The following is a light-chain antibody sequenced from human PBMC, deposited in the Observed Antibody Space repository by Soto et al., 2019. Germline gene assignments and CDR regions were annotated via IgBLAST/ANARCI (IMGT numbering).Light chain of an antibody. CDR2: DAS. V-gene: IGKV3-11*01. J-gene: IGKJ2*01. CDR1: QSVSSY. Sequence: EIVLTQSPATLSLSPGERATLSCRASQSVSSYLAWYQQKHGQAPRLLIYDASNRATGIPARFSGSGSGTDCTLTISCLEPEDFAVYYCQQRSNWPPTFGQGTKLEIK. CDR3: QQRSNWPPT.